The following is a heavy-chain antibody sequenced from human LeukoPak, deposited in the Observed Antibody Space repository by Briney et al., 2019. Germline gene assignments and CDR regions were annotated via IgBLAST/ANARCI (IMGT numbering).Heavy chain of an antibody. CDR2: ISWNSGSI. CDR3: AKDSRAGYSYGPATFDY. J-gene: IGHJ4*02. Sequence: GGSLRLSCAASGFTFSSYGMSWVRQAPGKGLEWVSGISWNSGSIGYADSVKGRFTISRDNAKNSLYLQMNSLRAEDTALYYCAKDSRAGYSYGPATFDYWGQGTLVTVSS. V-gene: IGHV3-9*01. D-gene: IGHD5-18*01. CDR1: GFTFSSYG.